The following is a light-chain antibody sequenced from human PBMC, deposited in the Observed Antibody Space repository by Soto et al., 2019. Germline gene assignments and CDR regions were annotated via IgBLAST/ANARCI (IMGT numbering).Light chain of an antibody. CDR3: QQYGSSRLT. Sequence: EIVLTQSPGTLSLSPGERATLSCRASQSVSSSYLAWYQQKPGQAPRLLIYGASSRATGLPDRFSGSGSGTDFTLTISRLEPEDFAVYYCQQYGSSRLTFGGGTKVESK. CDR1: QSVSSSY. J-gene: IGKJ4*01. CDR2: GAS. V-gene: IGKV3-20*01.